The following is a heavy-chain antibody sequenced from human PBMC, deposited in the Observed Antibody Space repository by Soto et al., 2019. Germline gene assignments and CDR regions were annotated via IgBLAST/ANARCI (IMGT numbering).Heavy chain of an antibody. V-gene: IGHV3-23*01. CDR3: ASSTVVWFGETDF. CDR2: ISGGGGGT. CDR1: GFTFSNYS. D-gene: IGHD3-10*01. Sequence: GGSLRLSCAASGFTFSNYSMSWVRQAPGKGLEWVSDISGGGGGTNYADSVKGRFTISRDNSRNTLYLQMKTLRAEDTAIYYCASSTVVWFGETDFWGQGTLVTVSS. J-gene: IGHJ4*02.